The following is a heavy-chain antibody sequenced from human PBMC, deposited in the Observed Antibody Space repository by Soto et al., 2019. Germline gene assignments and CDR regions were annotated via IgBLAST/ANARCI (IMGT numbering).Heavy chain of an antibody. CDR3: ARLKDCSSTSCYVYYMDV. CDR2: IYYSGST. CDR1: GGSISSYY. Sequence: ASETLSLTCTVSGGSISSYYWSWIRQPPGKGLEWIGYIYYSGSTNYNPSLKSRVTISVDTSKNQFSLKLSSVTAADTAVYYCARLKDCSSTSCYVYYMDVWGKGTTVTVSS. V-gene: IGHV4-59*08. J-gene: IGHJ6*03. D-gene: IGHD2-2*01.